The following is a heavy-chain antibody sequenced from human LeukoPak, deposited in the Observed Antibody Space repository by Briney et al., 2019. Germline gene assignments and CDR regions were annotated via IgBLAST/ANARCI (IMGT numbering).Heavy chain of an antibody. D-gene: IGHD5-18*01. V-gene: IGHV5-51*03. CDR3: AITLTLRGYSYVLFDY. Sequence: KPGESLKISCKGSGYSFTNYWIGWVRQMPGKGLEWMGIIYPGDSDTRYSPSFQGQVTISADKSLSTAYLQWNSLKASDTAMYYCAITLTLRGYSYVLFDYWGQGTLVTVSS. CDR1: GYSFTNYW. J-gene: IGHJ4*02. CDR2: IYPGDSDT.